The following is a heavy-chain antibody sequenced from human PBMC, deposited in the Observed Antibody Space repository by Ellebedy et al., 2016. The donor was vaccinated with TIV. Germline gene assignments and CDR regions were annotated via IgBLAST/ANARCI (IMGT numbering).Heavy chain of an antibody. D-gene: IGHD3-22*01. V-gene: IGHV3-33*01. J-gene: IGHJ1*01. CDR2: IWYDGSNK. CDR3: ARDVLSSGFWGYFQH. CDR1: GFIFSTYA. Sequence: GESLKISCAASGFIFSTYAMHWVRQTPGKGLEWVAVIWYDGSNKSCADSVKGRFSISRDNSKNTLYLQMNNLSAEDTAVYYCARDVLSSGFWGYFQHWGQGTLVTVSS.